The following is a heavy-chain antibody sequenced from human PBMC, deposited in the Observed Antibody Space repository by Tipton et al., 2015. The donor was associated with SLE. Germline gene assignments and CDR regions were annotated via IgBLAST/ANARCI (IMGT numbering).Heavy chain of an antibody. V-gene: IGHV4-30-2*01. CDR3: ARRVTVTDYFAF. D-gene: IGHD4-11*01. CDR2: IYYTGTT. CDR1: GGSMESAGYS. J-gene: IGHJ4*02. Sequence: TLSLTCDVSGGSMESAGYSWSWIWQPPGKGLEWIGYIYYTGTTYYNASLKSRVTISVDTSKNQFSLKLSSVTAADTAVYYCARRVTVTDYFAFWGQGTLVSASS.